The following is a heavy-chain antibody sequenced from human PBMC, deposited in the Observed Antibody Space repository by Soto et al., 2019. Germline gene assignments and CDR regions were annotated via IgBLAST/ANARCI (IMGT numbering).Heavy chain of an antibody. D-gene: IGHD2-15*01. CDR1: GFTFSSYS. Sequence: EVQLVESGGGLVKPGGSLRLSCAASGFTFSSYSMNWVRQAPGKGLEWVSSISSSSSYIYYADSVKGRFTISRDNAKNSLYLQMNSLRAEETAVYYCAREVGYCSGGSCPDLYYYYGMDVWGQGTTVTVSS. J-gene: IGHJ6*02. CDR3: AREVGYCSGGSCPDLYYYYGMDV. CDR2: ISSSSSYI. V-gene: IGHV3-21*01.